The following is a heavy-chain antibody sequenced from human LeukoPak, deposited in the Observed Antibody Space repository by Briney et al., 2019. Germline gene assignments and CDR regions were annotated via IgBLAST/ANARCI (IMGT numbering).Heavy chain of an antibody. CDR3: TRTMVRGVVPDYYYYGMDV. CDR1: GFTFGDYA. J-gene: IGHJ6*04. CDR2: IRSKAYGGTT. V-gene: IGHV3-49*04. Sequence: PGGSLRLSCTASGFTFGDYAMSWVRQAPGKGLEWVGFIRSKAYGGTTEYAASVKGRFTISRDDSKSIDYLQMNSLKTEDTAVYYCTRTMVRGVVPDYYYYGMDVWGKGTTVTVFS. D-gene: IGHD3-10*01.